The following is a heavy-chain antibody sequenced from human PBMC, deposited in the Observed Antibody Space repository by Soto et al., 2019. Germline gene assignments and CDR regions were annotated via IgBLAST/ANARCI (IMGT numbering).Heavy chain of an antibody. D-gene: IGHD6-13*01. CDR1: GFTFSSYA. CDR2: ISGSGGST. CDR3: ATTPPSSGYSGYGPGIAAAGGFDY. V-gene: IGHV3-23*01. J-gene: IGHJ4*02. Sequence: GWSLRLSCAASGFTFSSYAMSWVRQAPGKGLEWVSAISGSGGSTYYADSVKGRFTISRDNSKNTLYLQMNSLRAEDTAVYYCATTPPSSGYSGYGPGIAAAGGFDYWGQGNMVTVYS.